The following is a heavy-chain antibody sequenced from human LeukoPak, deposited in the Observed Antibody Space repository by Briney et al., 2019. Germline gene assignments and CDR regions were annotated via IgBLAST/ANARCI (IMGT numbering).Heavy chain of an antibody. CDR1: GFPFSSYS. CDR2: IKPDGTTK. D-gene: IGHD1-1*01. V-gene: IGHV3-7*04. J-gene: IGHJ4*02. Sequence: QAGGSLRLSCAASGFPFSSYSMTWVRQAPGKGLEWVANIKPDGTTKFYVDSVKGRFTISRDNAKNSVYLQMNSLRAEDTAVYFCARGRTIDYWGQGTLLTVSS. CDR3: ARGRTIDY.